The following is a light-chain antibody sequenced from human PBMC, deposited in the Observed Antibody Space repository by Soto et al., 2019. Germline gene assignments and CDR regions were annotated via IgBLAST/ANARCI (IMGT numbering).Light chain of an antibody. J-gene: IGKJ2*01. CDR1: QSISSY. Sequence: DIQMTQSPSSLSASVGDRVTITCRASQSISSYLNWYQQKPGKAPKLLIYAASSLQSGVPPRFSGSGSGTDFTLTISSLQPEDFATYYCQQSYSMPYAFGLGTKVDIK. V-gene: IGKV1-39*01. CDR3: QQSYSMPYA. CDR2: AAS.